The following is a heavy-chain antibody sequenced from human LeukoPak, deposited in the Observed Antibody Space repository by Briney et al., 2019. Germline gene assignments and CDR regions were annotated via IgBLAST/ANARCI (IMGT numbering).Heavy chain of an antibody. CDR2: MYHNGSS. V-gene: IGHV4-38-2*02. J-gene: IGHJ4*02. CDR1: GYSISSGYY. CDR3: VKSGGYGLIDY. D-gene: IGHD6-19*01. Sequence: SETLSLTCTVSGYSISSGYYWGWIRQPPGKGLEWIGSMYHNGSSYYNPSLKSRVIFSADTSKNQFSLRLSSVTAADTAMYYCVKSGGYGLIDYWGQGTLVTVSS.